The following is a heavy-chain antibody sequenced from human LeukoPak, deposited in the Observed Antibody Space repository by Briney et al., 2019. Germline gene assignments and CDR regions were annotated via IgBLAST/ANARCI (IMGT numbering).Heavy chain of an antibody. V-gene: IGHV4-59*01. Sequence: PSETLSRTCTVSGGSISSYYWSWIRQPPGKGLEWIGYIYYSGSTSYNPSPKSRVTMSVDTSKNQFSLRLSSVTAADTAVYYCARADSSGYILTYWSQGTLVTVSP. CDR1: GGSISSYY. CDR2: IYYSGST. D-gene: IGHD5-18*01. CDR3: ARADSSGYILTY. J-gene: IGHJ4*02.